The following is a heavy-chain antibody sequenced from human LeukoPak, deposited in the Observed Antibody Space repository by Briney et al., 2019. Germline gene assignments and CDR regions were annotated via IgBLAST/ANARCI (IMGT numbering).Heavy chain of an antibody. D-gene: IGHD3-22*01. Sequence: PGGSLRLSCAASGFTFSSYGMHWVRQAPGKGLEWVAVISYDGSNKYYADSVKGRFTISRDNSKNTLYLQMNSLRAEDTAVYYCAKRSPVYYDSSGEDYFDYWGQGTLVTVSS. CDR2: ISYDGSNK. V-gene: IGHV3-30*18. CDR3: AKRSPVYYDSSGEDYFDY. J-gene: IGHJ4*02. CDR1: GFTFSSYG.